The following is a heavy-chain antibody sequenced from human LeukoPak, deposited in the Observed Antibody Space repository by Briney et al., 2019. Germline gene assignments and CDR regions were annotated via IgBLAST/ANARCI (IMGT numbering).Heavy chain of an antibody. D-gene: IGHD5-18*01. J-gene: IGHJ4*02. CDR3: ARVGYSYGPFDY. V-gene: IGHV3-21*01. CDR2: ISSSSSYI. Sequence: GGSLRLSCAASGFTFSSYSMNWVRQAPGKGREGVSSISSSSSYIYYADSVKGRFTISRDNAKNSLYLQMNSLRAEDTAVYYCARVGYSYGPFDYWGQGTLVTVSS. CDR1: GFTFSSYS.